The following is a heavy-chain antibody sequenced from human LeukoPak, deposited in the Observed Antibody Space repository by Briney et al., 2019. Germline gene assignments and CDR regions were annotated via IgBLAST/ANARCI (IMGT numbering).Heavy chain of an antibody. CDR2: ISSSGSLV. V-gene: IGHV3-48*03. J-gene: IGHJ4*02. D-gene: IGHD4/OR15-4a*01. CDR3: ARDSLHNYGGTGYGYYFDY. CDR1: GFDFNIYE. Sequence: GGSLRLPCAASGFDFNIYEMIWVRQAPGKEPEWISYISSSGSLVYYADSVKGRFTVSRDNAQKSLFLQMNGLRVEDTAMYYCARDSLHNYGGTGYGYYFDYWGQGTPVTVSS.